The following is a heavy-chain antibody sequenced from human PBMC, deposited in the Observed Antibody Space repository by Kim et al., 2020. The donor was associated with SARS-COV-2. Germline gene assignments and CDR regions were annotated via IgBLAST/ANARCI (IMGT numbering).Heavy chain of an antibody. CDR2: IIPIFGTA. V-gene: IGHV1-69*13. D-gene: IGHD1-26*01. Sequence: SVKVSCKASGGTFSSYAISWVRQAPGQGLEWMGGIIPIFGTANYAQKFQGRVTITADESTSTAYMELSSLRSEDTAVYYCARDLGARAYAFDIWGQGTMVTVSS. CDR3: ARDLGARAYAFDI. CDR1: GGTFSSYA. J-gene: IGHJ3*02.